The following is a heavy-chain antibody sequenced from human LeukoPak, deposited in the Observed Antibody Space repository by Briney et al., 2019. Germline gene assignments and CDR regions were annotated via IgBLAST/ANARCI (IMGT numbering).Heavy chain of an antibody. CDR1: GFTFSTYW. CDR3: ARSSGYCSGGSCYRDY. CDR2: IKQDGSEE. D-gene: IGHD2-15*01. Sequence: GGSLRLSCAASGFTFSTYWMSWVRQAPGKGLEWVANIKQDGSEEYYVDSVKGRFTISRDNAKNSLYLQMNSLRAEDTAVYYCARSSGYCSGGSCYRDYWGQGTLVTVSS. J-gene: IGHJ4*02. V-gene: IGHV3-7*05.